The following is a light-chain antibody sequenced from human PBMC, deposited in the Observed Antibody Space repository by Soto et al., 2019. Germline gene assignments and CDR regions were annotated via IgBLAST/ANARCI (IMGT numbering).Light chain of an antibody. V-gene: IGLV2-14*01. Sequence: QSAXTQPASVSXSPGHSITISCTGTSSDVGGYNFVSWYQQKPGKAPKLLIYEVTHRPSGISDRFSGSKSGNMASLTISGLQDEDEASYYCCTYARNRLYVFGSGTKLTVL. CDR1: SSDVGGYNF. J-gene: IGLJ1*01. CDR3: CTYARNRLYV. CDR2: EVT.